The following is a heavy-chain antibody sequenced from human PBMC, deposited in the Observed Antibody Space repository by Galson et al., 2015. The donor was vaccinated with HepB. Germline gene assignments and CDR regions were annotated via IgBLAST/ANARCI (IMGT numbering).Heavy chain of an antibody. CDR1: GFTFSSYS. Sequence: LRLSCAASGFTFSSYSMNWVRQAPGKGLEWVSYISSSSSTIYYADSVKGRFTISRDNAKNSLYLQMNSLRAEDTAVYYCARADYDYYDSSGYYNLFDYWGQGTLVTVSS. V-gene: IGHV3-48*04. D-gene: IGHD3-22*01. CDR2: ISSSSSTI. J-gene: IGHJ4*02. CDR3: ARADYDYYDSSGYYNLFDY.